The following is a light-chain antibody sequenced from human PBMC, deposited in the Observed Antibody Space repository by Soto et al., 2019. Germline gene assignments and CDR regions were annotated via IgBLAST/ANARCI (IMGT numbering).Light chain of an antibody. CDR2: SAS. V-gene: IGKV1-6*01. J-gene: IGKJ1*01. Sequence: AVQMTQSPSSLSASVGDRVIITCRASRDVGNVLGWYHQRQGEAPKLLIYSASTLESGVPKRFSGSRSGTDFTLSSSTRQPGAFGEYFCLQNSDYIWTFGLGTKVDIK. CDR1: RDVGNV. CDR3: LQNSDYIWT.